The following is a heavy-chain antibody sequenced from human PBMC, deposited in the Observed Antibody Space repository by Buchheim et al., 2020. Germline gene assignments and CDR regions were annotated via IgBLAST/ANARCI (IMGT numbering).Heavy chain of an antibody. CDR3: ARETPDTHDY. D-gene: IGHD4-23*01. V-gene: IGHV3-48*03. CDR1: GFTFSSYE. Sequence: EVQLVESGGGLVQPGGSLRLSCAASGFTFSSYEMNWVRQAPGKGLEWVAYTSSSGGTVHYADSVKGRFTISRDNDRNSVYLHMNSLGVEDTAVYYCARETPDTHDYWGQGTL. CDR2: TSSSGGTV. J-gene: IGHJ4*02.